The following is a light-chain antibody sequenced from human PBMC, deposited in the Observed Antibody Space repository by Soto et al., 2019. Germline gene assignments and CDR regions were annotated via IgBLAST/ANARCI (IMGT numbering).Light chain of an antibody. J-gene: IGLJ3*02. V-gene: IGLV1-47*01. Sequence: QSVLTQPPSASGTPGQRVTISCSGSSSNIENNFVYWYQQFPGAAPKVLIYRRNQRPSGVPDRFSGSKSGTSASLAISGLRSEDEADYYCASWDDSLSSWVFGGGNKLTVL. CDR1: SSNIENNF. CDR3: ASWDDSLSSWV. CDR2: RRN.